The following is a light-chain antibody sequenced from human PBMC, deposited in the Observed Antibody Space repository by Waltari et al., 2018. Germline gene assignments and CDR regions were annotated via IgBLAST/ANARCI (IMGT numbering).Light chain of an antibody. CDR2: WAS. J-gene: IGKJ1*01. CDR1: QTVLKRSNNRNY. V-gene: IGKV4-1*01. CDR3: QQYYSNPPL. Sequence: DIVMTQSPDSLAVSLGERATITCKSSQTVLKRSNNRNYLAWFQHKSGQPPKLLISWASTRDSGVPDRFTGSGAWTDFTLVISSLQAEDVAVYYCQQYYSNPPLFGQGTRVEI.